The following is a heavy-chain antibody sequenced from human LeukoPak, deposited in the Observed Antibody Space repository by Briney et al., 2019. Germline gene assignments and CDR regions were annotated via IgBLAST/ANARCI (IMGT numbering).Heavy chain of an antibody. V-gene: IGHV3-30*02. J-gene: IGHJ1*01. D-gene: IGHD7-27*01. CDR1: GFTFSSYG. CDR3: AKDGQTGEWELEH. CDR2: IRYDGSNK. Sequence: GGSLRLSCAASGFTFSSYGMHWVRQAPGKGLEWVAFIRYDGSNKYYADSVKGRFTISRDNSKNTLHLQMNSLRAEDAAVYYCAKDGQTGEWELEHWGQGTLVTVSS.